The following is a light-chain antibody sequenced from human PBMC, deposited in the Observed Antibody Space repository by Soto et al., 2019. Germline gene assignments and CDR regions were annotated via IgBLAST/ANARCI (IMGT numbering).Light chain of an antibody. CDR1: SSDVGSYYNW. V-gene: IGLV2-8*01. CDR2: EIS. Sequence: QSALTQPPSASGSPGESVTISCTGTSSDVGSYYNWVSWYQQHPGKAPKLMIHEISKRPPGVPNRFSGSKSGNTASLTVSGLQAEDEADYYCSSHAGDKMIFGGGTKLTVL. J-gene: IGLJ2*01. CDR3: SSHAGDKMI.